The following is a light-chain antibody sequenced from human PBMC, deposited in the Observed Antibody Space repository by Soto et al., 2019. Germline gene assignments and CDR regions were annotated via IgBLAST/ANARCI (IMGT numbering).Light chain of an antibody. CDR1: SSNIGAGYD. CDR2: GNS. Sequence: QSVLTQPPSVSGAPGQRVTISCTGSSSNIGAGYDVHWYQQLPGTAPKLLIYGNSNRPSGVPDRFSGSKSGTSASLAITGLQAEDEADYYCQSYHSSRSGAVVFGTGTKVTVL. J-gene: IGLJ1*01. V-gene: IGLV1-40*01. CDR3: QSYHSSRSGAVV.